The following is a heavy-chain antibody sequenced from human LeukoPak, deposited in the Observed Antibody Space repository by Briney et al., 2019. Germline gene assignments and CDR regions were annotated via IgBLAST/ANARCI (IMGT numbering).Heavy chain of an antibody. CDR2: IIPLFGEA. Sequence: SVKVSCKASGGTFSSYAFSWVRQAPGQGLEWMGEIIPLFGEANYAQKFQGRVTITADQSANTAFMELSSLRSEDTAVYYCGCDTSGRHDAFDVWGQGTMVTVSS. CDR1: GGTFSSYA. CDR3: GCDTSGRHDAFDV. V-gene: IGHV1-69*13. J-gene: IGHJ3*01. D-gene: IGHD3-22*01.